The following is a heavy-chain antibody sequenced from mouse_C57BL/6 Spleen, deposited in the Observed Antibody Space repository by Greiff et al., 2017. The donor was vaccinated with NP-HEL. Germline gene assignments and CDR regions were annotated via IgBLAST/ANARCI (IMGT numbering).Heavy chain of an antibody. CDR1: GYTFTSYW. CDR3: ARIYDSYFDY. Sequence: QVQLQQPGAELVKPGASVKLSCKASGYTFTSYWMHWVKQRPGQGLEWIGMIHPNSGSTNYNEKFKSKATLTVDKSSSTAYMQLRSLTSEDSAVYYCARIYDSYFDYWGQGTTLTVSS. CDR2: IHPNSGST. J-gene: IGHJ2*01. D-gene: IGHD2-12*01. V-gene: IGHV1-64*01.